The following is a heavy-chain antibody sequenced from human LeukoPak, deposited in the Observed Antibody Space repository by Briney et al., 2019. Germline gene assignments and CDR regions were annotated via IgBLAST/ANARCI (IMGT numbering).Heavy chain of an antibody. V-gene: IGHV3-53*04. D-gene: IGHD2-2*01. Sequence: TGGSLRLSCAASGFTVSSNYMSWVRLAPGKGLEWVSIIYSGSATYYSDFVKGRFTISRHNSKNNLYLEMTSLSPEDTAVYYCARYCSSTSCSYFDYWGQGTLVTVSS. J-gene: IGHJ4*02. CDR2: IYSGSAT. CDR1: GFTVSSNY. CDR3: ARYCSSTSCSYFDY.